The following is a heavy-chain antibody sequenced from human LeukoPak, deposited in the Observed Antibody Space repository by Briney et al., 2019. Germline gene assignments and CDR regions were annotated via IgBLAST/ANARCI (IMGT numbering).Heavy chain of an antibody. J-gene: IGHJ3*02. V-gene: IGHV3-21*01. Sequence: GGSLRLSCAASGFTFSSYSMNWVRQAPGKGLEWVSSISSSTYIYYADSVKGRFTISRDNAKNSLYLQMNSLRAEDTAVYYCARGLIVAPDAFDIWGQGTMVTVSS. D-gene: IGHD2-21*01. CDR3: ARGLIVAPDAFDI. CDR1: GFTFSSYS. CDR2: ISSSTYI.